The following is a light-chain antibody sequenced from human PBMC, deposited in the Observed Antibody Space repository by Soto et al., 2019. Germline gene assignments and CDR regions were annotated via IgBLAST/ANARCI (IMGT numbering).Light chain of an antibody. Sequence: QSVLTHPASVSGSPGQSITISCTGTSSDVGGYNYVSWYQQHPGKAPKFMIYDVSNRPSGVSNRFSGSKSGNTASLTISGLQAEDEADYYCSSYTTSNTRQIAFGTGTKVTVL. CDR2: DVS. CDR3: SSYTTSNTRQIA. CDR1: SSDVGGYNY. J-gene: IGLJ1*01. V-gene: IGLV2-14*01.